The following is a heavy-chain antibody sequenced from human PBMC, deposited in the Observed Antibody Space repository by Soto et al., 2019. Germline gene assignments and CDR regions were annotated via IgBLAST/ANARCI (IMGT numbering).Heavy chain of an antibody. CDR2: IYYSGST. V-gene: IGHV4-61*01. J-gene: IGHJ6*02. CDR3: ARGIEGWYQGRYYYGMDV. D-gene: IGHD6-19*01. Sequence: QVQLQESGPGLVKPSETLSLTCTVSGGSVSSGSYYWSWIRQPPGKGLEWIGYIYYSGSTNYNPSLHSPVTISVDSSKNQFSLKLSSVTAADTAVYYCARGIEGWYQGRYYYGMDVWGQGTTVTVSS. CDR1: GGSVSSGSYY.